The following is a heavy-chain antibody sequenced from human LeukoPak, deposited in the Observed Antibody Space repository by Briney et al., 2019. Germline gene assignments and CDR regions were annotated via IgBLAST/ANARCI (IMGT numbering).Heavy chain of an antibody. J-gene: IGHJ6*03. V-gene: IGHV4-59*01. D-gene: IGHD3-3*01. Sequence: TPSETLSLTCAVSGASIISYYWSWIRPPPGKGLEWIGYIYYSGSTNYNPSLKSRVTISVDTSKNQFSLKLSSVTAADTAVYYCARASPQYYDFWSGYYPLGHYYYMDVWGKGTTVTVS. CDR2: IYYSGST. CDR3: ARASPQYYDFWSGYYPLGHYYYMDV. CDR1: GASIISYY.